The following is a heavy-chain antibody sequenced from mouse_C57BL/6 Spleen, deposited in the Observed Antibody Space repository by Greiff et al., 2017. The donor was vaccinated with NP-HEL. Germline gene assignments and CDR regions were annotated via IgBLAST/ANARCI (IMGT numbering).Heavy chain of an antibody. Sequence: EVKLVESGEGLVKPGGSLKLSCAASGFTFSSYAMSWVRQTPEKRLEWVAYISSGGDYIYYADTVKGRFTISRDNARNTLYLQMSSLKSEDTAMYYCTRDITTVVAFDYWGQGTTLTVSS. J-gene: IGHJ2*01. CDR3: TRDITTVVAFDY. CDR1: GFTFSSYA. D-gene: IGHD1-1*01. CDR2: ISSGGDYI. V-gene: IGHV5-9-1*02.